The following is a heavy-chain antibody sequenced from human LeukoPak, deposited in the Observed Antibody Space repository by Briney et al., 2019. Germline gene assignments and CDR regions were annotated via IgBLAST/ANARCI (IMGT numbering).Heavy chain of an antibody. D-gene: IGHD2-2*01. V-gene: IGHV3-23*01. J-gene: IGHJ4*02. Sequence: GGSLRLSCAASGFTFSSYAMSWVRQAPGKGLEWVSAISGSGGSTYYADSVKGRFTISRDNSKNTLYLQMNSLRAEDTAVYYCAEASVVVPAALYDYWGQGTLVTVSS. CDR3: AEASVVVPAALYDY. CDR2: ISGSGGST. CDR1: GFTFSSYA.